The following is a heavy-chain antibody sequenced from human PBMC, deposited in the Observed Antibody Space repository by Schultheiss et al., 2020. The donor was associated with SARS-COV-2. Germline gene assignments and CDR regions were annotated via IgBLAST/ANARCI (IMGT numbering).Heavy chain of an antibody. D-gene: IGHD1-26*01. Sequence: GESLKISCAASGFTFSSYWMTWVRQAPGKGLEWVANIKQDGSEKYYVDSVKGRFTISRDNAKNSLYLQMNSLRAEDTAVYYCARVYSGSYVGYVDYWGQGTLVTVSS. CDR3: ARVYSGSYVGYVDY. CDR1: GFTFSSYW. J-gene: IGHJ4*02. V-gene: IGHV3-7*01. CDR2: IKQDGSEK.